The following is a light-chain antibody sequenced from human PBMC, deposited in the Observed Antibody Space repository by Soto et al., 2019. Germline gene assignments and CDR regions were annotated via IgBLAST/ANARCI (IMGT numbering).Light chain of an antibody. J-gene: IGLJ1*01. V-gene: IGLV2-11*01. CDR3: CSYAGSYTLV. Sequence: QSALTQPRSVSGSPGQSVTVSCTGTSSDVGAYNYVSWYQQHPGKAPKLMIYDVTERPSGVPDRSSGSKSGNTASLTISGLQAKDEADYYCCSYAGSYTLVFGTGTKVTVL. CDR2: DVT. CDR1: SSDVGAYNY.